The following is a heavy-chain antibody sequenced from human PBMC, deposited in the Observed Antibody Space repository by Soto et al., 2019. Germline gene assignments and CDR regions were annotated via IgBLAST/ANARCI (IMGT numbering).Heavy chain of an antibody. Sequence: PGGSLRLSCAASGFTFSSYAMHWVRQAPGKGLEWVAVISYDGSNKYYADSVKGRFTISRDNSKNTLYLQMNSLRAEDTAVYYCARVAGAAAGPYYYYGMDVWGQGTTVTVSS. CDR1: GFTFSSYA. CDR2: ISYDGSNK. CDR3: ARVAGAAAGPYYYYGMDV. D-gene: IGHD6-13*01. J-gene: IGHJ6*02. V-gene: IGHV3-30-3*01.